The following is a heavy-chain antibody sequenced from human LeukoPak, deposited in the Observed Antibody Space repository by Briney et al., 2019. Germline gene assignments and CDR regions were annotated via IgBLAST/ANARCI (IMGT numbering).Heavy chain of an antibody. CDR2: MYYSGST. J-gene: IGHJ4*02. D-gene: IGHD3-22*01. CDR3: ARQYYDSTGYYYFDY. Sequence: SETLSLTCTVSGDFITGSTYYWGWIRRPPGKGLEWIGSMYYSGSTYSNPSLRSRVTLSADTSKNQFSLNLNSVTAADTAVYYCARQYYDSTGYYYFDYWGQGTLVTVSS. CDR1: GDFITGSTYY. V-gene: IGHV4-39*01.